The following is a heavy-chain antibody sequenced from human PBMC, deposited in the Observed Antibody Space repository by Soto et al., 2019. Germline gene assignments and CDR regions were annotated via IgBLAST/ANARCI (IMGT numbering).Heavy chain of an antibody. CDR3: ARFMFTFGGVIANWSDP. V-gene: IGHV4-31*03. CDR2: IYYSGST. D-gene: IGHD3-16*02. J-gene: IGHJ5*02. Sequence: QVQLQESGPGLVKPSQTLSLTCTVSGGSISSGGYYWSWIRQHPGKGLEWIGYIYYSGSTYYNPSLTRRLTIPVDTSKNRFSLKRSSVTAADTAVYSCARFMFTFGGVIANWSDPWGQGTLVPVSS. CDR1: GGSISSGGYY.